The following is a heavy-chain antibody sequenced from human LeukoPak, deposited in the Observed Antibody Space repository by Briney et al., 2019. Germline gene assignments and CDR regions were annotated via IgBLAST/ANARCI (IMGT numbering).Heavy chain of an antibody. CDR1: GFTFSTYG. J-gene: IGHJ6*03. D-gene: IGHD4-17*01. Sequence: PGGSLRLSCAASGFTFSTYGMNWVRQAPGKGLEWVAFIPYDGSNRHYVDSVKGRFTISRDNSKNTLDLQMNSLRAEDTAAYYCAKDGDYVVNYYYYMDVWGKGTTVTVSS. CDR3: AKDGDYVVNYYYYMDV. V-gene: IGHV3-30*02. CDR2: IPYDGSNR.